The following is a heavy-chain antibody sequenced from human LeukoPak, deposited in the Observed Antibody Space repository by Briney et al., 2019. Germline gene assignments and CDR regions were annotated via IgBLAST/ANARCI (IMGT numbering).Heavy chain of an antibody. V-gene: IGHV5-51*01. CDR1: GYSFTDYW. CDR2: IYPADSDA. J-gene: IGHJ4*02. Sequence: GVSLQISCKVSGYSFTDYWIGWVRQMPGKGLEWMAIIYPADSDARCTYSPSFQGQVTISADKSISTAYLQWSSLKASDTAMYYCARSTSGSFDYWGQGTPVTVSS. CDR3: ARSTSGSFDY. D-gene: IGHD3-10*01.